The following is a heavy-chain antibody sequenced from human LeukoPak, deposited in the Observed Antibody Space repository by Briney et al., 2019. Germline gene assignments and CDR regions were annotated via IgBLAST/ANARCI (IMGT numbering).Heavy chain of an antibody. D-gene: IGHD3-16*02. V-gene: IGHV3-48*02. Sequence: QSGGSLRLSCAASGFTFSSYSMNWVRQAPGKGLEWVSYISSSSSTIYYADSVKGRFTISRDNAKNSLYLQVNSLRDEDTAVYYCARDGYDYVWGSYRYDAFDIWGQGTMVTVSS. J-gene: IGHJ3*02. CDR1: GFTFSSYS. CDR2: ISSSSSTI. CDR3: ARDGYDYVWGSYRYDAFDI.